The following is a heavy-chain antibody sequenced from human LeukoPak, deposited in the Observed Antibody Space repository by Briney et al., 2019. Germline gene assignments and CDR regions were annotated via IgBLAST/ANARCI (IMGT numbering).Heavy chain of an antibody. V-gene: IGHV3-48*03. CDR2: ISSSGRTI. Sequence: HPGGSLRLSCTASGFTFSSYGMNRVRQAPGKGLEWVSHISSSGRTIYYADSVKGRLTISRDNAENSLYLQMSSLRAEDTAVYYCARGSSSSPAANYYFYYYIDVWGKGTTATVS. D-gene: IGHD6-6*01. CDR3: ARGSSSSPAANYYFYYYIDV. J-gene: IGHJ6*03. CDR1: GFTFSSYG.